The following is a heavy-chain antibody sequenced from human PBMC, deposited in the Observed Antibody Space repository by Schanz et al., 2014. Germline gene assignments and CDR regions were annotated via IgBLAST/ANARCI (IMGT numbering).Heavy chain of an antibody. J-gene: IGHJ4*02. CDR2: ISASGGTT. Sequence: EVHLLDSGGGLVQPGGSLRLSCAASGFTFSAYAMTWVRQIPGKGLEWVSAISASGGTTYYADSVKGRFTISRDNSKNTLYLQMNSLRVEDTAVYFCVSQTGSPNYWGQGTLVTVSS. V-gene: IGHV3-23*01. CDR1: GFTFSAYA. CDR3: VSQTGSPNY. D-gene: IGHD6-13*01.